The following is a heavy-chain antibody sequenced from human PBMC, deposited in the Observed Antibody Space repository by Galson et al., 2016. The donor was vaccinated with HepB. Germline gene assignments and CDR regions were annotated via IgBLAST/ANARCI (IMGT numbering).Heavy chain of an antibody. CDR3: AKERLVRRIFDH. CDR1: GFVFSNFG. D-gene: IGHD1-1*01. Sequence: SLRLSCAASGFVFSNFGLSWVRQAPGKGLEWVASISTRRTTYYSDSVQGRFTISRDNSNNTLYLQMNGLRAADKAVYYCAKERLVRRIFDHWGQGTLLTVSS. CDR2: ISTRRTT. J-gene: IGHJ4*02. V-gene: IGHV3-23*01.